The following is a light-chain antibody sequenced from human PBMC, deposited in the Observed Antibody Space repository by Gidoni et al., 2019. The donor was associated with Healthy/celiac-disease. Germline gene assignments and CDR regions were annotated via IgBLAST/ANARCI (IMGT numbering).Light chain of an antibody. Sequence: DIQLTQSPSSLSASVGDRVTITCQASQDISNYLNWYQQKPGKAPKLLIYDASNLETGVPSRFSGSGSGTYFTFTISSLQPEVIATYYCQQYDNLPYTFGQGTKLEIK. J-gene: IGKJ2*01. CDR3: QQYDNLPYT. CDR2: DAS. CDR1: QDISNY. V-gene: IGKV1-33*01.